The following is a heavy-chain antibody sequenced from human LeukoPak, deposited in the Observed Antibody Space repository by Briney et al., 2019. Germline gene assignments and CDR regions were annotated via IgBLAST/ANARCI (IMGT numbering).Heavy chain of an antibody. D-gene: IGHD1-26*01. CDR3: AKKAQYNGNYPLDY. CDR1: GFTFTSYS. J-gene: IGHJ4*02. Sequence: GGSLRLSCAASGFTFTSYSMSWVRQAPGKGLEWVSGTSDRGDYTYYADSVKGRFTTSRDNSKNTLYLQMNSLRAEDTALYFCAKKAQYNGNYPLDYWGQGTLVTVSS. V-gene: IGHV3-23*01. CDR2: TSDRGDYT.